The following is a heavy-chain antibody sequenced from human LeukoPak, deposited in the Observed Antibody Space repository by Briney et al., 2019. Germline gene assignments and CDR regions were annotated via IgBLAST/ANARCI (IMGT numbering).Heavy chain of an antibody. Sequence: GESLKISCKGPGSSFTNYWIARVRQVPGKGLEWMGIIYPTDSDARYSPSFQGQVTISVDKSISTAYLQWSSLKASDTAMYYCARHPCTSTTCYSVHAFDIWGQGTMVIVSS. CDR2: IYPTDSDA. J-gene: IGHJ3*02. D-gene: IGHD2-2*02. V-gene: IGHV5-51*01. CDR1: GSSFTNYW. CDR3: ARHPCTSTTCYSVHAFDI.